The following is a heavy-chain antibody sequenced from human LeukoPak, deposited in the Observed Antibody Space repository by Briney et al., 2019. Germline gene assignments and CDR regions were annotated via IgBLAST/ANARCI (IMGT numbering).Heavy chain of an antibody. CDR1: GYTFTDSG. CDR2: VSFYNGNT. CDR3: ARDRVSGSHTGHYYYALDI. V-gene: IGHV1-18*01. J-gene: IGHJ6*02. Sequence: ASVKVSCKASGYTFTDSGITWVRQGPGQGLELVGWVSFYNGNTNYEQKFQGRVTMTTDTATTTAYMELTSLTSDDTAVYLCARDRVSGSHTGHYYYALDIWGQGTPVTVSS. D-gene: IGHD1-26*01.